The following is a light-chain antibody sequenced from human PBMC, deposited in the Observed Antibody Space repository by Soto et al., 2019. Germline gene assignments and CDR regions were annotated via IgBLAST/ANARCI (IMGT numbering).Light chain of an antibody. V-gene: IGLV2-11*01. CDR3: SSYAGSNNLLYV. CDR1: SSDVGGYNY. Sequence: QSALTQPRSVSGSPGQSVTISCTGTSSDVGGYNYVSWYQQHPGKAPKLMIYDVRERPSGVPDRFSGSKSGNTASLTVSGLQAEDEADYYCSSYAGSNNLLYVFGTGTKLTVL. CDR2: DVR. J-gene: IGLJ1*01.